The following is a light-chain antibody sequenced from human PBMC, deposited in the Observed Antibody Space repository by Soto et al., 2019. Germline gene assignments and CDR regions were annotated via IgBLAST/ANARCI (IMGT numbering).Light chain of an antibody. Sequence: DIQMTQSPSSLSASVGDRVTITCRASQSIKSFLNWYHQRPGKAPNLLIYAASSLRSAVPSRFSGSGSGTDFALTINRLEPEDFVIYFCHQYGSSPYTFGQGTKLEIK. CDR3: HQYGSSPYT. CDR1: QSIKSF. CDR2: AAS. V-gene: IGKV1-39*01. J-gene: IGKJ2*01.